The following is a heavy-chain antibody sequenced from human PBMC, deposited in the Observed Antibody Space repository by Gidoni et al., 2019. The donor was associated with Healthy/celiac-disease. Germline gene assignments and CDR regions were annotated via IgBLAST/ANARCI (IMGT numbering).Heavy chain of an antibody. CDR3: ARDPPSGSYDSSGYDFDY. J-gene: IGHJ4*02. Sequence: QVQLVQSGAEVKKPGSSVKVSCKASVGTFSRYAISWVLQDPVQVLKWMGGIIRIFGTANYAQKFQGRVTITADESTSTAYMELSSLRSEDTAVYYCARDPPSGSYDSSGYDFDYWGQGTLVTVSS. CDR1: VGTFSRYA. V-gene: IGHV1-69*01. CDR2: IIRIFGTA. D-gene: IGHD3-22*01.